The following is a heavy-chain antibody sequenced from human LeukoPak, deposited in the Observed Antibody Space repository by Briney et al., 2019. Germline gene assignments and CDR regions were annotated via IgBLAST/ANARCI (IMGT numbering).Heavy chain of an antibody. J-gene: IGHJ4*02. D-gene: IGHD3-22*01. CDR3: ASHYDRSGYIN. V-gene: IGHV3-23*01. CDR1: GFTFSSYA. Sequence: GGSLRLSCAASGFTFSSYAMSWVRQATGKGLEWVSAISGSGGSTYYADSVKGRFTISRDNTKNTLYLQMNILRDEDTVVYYCASHYDRSGYINWGQGTLVTVSS. CDR2: ISGSGGST.